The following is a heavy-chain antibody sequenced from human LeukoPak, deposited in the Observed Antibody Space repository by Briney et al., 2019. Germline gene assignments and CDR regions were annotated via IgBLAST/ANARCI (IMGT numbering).Heavy chain of an antibody. J-gene: IGHJ4*02. CDR2: INHSGST. CDR3: ARGRY. CDR1: GGSISSYY. V-gene: IGHV4-34*01. Sequence: PSETLSLTCTVSGGSISSYYWSWIRQPPGKGLEWIGEINHSGSTNYNPSLKSRVTISVDTSKNQFSLKLSSVTAADTAVYYCARGRYWGQGTLVTVSS.